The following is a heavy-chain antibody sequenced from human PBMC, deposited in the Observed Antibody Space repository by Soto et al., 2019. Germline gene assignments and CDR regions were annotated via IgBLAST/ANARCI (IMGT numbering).Heavy chain of an antibody. D-gene: IGHD2-2*02. CDR1: GFTFNTYG. V-gene: IGHV3-30*18. Sequence: QEPLVESGGGVVQPGRSLRLSCAASGFTFNTYGMHWLRQAPGKGLEWVAVISYDGTDKYYVDSVKGRFTISRDNSKNTLYLQMNSLRPEDTAIYYCAKSPNFYCSSPNCYKYYFDFWGQGTLVAVS. CDR3: AKSPNFYCSSPNCYKYYFDF. J-gene: IGHJ4*02. CDR2: ISYDGTDK.